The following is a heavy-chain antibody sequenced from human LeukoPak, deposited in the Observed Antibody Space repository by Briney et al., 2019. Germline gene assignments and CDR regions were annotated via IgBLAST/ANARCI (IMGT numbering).Heavy chain of an antibody. Sequence: SETLSLTCTVSGASISNYYWSWIRQPAEKGLEWIGRISTSGSTNYNPSLKSRVTMSVDTSKNQFSLKLSSVTAADTALYYCARGIWEMATIPYWYFDIWGRGTLVTVSS. V-gene: IGHV4-4*07. J-gene: IGHJ2*01. CDR1: GASISNYY. CDR3: ARGIWEMATIPYWYFDI. CDR2: ISTSGST. D-gene: IGHD5-24*01.